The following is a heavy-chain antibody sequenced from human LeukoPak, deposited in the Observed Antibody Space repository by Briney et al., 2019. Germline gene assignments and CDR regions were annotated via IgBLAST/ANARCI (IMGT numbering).Heavy chain of an antibody. CDR1: GFNFDDYA. J-gene: IGHJ4*02. CDR2: ICYRTGVI. V-gene: IGHV3-9*01. CDR3: VKGIDRTKTPAWGYYFDR. D-gene: IGHD1-14*01. Sequence: GGSLRLSCAASGFNFDDYAMQWVRQAPGKGLEWVSGICYRTGVIDHADSVKGRFTISRDNAKNSLYLQMNSLRPEDTAFYYCVKGIDRTKTPAWGYYFDRWGQGTLVTVSS.